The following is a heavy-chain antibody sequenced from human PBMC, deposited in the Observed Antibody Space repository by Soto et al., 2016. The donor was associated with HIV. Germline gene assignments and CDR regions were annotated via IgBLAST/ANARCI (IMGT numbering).Heavy chain of an antibody. CDR2: ISGDGGST. Sequence: EVQLVESGGGVVQPGGSLRLSCAASGFTFDDYAMHWVRQAPGKGLEWVSLISGDGGSTYYADSVMGRFTISRDSSKNSLYLQMNSLRTEDTALYYCAKGRYTGDLSDYWGQGTLVTVSS. CDR1: GFTFDDYA. D-gene: IGHD1-20*01. CDR3: AKGRYTGDLSDY. V-gene: IGHV3-43*02. J-gene: IGHJ4*02.